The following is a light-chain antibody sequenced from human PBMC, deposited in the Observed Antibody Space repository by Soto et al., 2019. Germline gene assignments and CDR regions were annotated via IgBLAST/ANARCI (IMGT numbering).Light chain of an antibody. CDR1: SSNIGNNY. V-gene: IGLV1-51*01. J-gene: IGLJ2*01. CDR3: ATWDSSLSAVV. Sequence: QSVLTQPPSVSATPGQKVTISCSGSSSNIGNNYVSWYQQFPGAAPKLLIYDNYWRPSGIPDRFSASKSGTSATLGITGLQTGDEADYYCATWDSSLSAVVVGEGTKLTV. CDR2: DNY.